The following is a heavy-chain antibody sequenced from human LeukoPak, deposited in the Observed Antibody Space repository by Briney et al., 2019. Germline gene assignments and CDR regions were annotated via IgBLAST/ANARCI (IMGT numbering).Heavy chain of an antibody. J-gene: IGHJ5*02. Sequence: GGSLRLSCAASGFTFDDYGMSRVRQAPGKGLEWVSGINWNGGSTGYADSVKGRFTISRDNAKNSLYLQMNSLRAEDTALYYCARDGIVGATEIGNWFDPWGQGTLVTVSS. CDR1: GFTFDDYG. CDR2: INWNGGST. V-gene: IGHV3-20*04. D-gene: IGHD1-26*01. CDR3: ARDGIVGATEIGNWFDP.